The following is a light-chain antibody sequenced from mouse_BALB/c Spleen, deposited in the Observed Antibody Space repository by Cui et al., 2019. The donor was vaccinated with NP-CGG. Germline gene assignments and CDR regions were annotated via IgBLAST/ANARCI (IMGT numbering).Light chain of an antibody. V-gene: IGLV1*01. J-gene: IGLJ1*01. CDR2: GTN. CDR1: TGAVTTSNY. CDR3: ALWYSNHWV. Sequence: QAVVTQESALTTSTGETATLTCRSSTGAVTTSNYANWVQEKPDHLFTGLIGGTNNRAPGVPARFSGSLIGDKAALTITGAQTEDEAIYFCALWYSNHWVFGGGTKLTVL.